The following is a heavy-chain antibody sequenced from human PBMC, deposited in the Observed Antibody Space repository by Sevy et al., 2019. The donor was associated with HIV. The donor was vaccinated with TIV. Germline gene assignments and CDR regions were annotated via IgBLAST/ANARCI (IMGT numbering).Heavy chain of an antibody. D-gene: IGHD2-15*01. Sequence: ASVKVSCKASGGTFSSYAISWVRQAPGQGLEWMGGIIPIFGTANYAQKFQGRVTITADESTSTAYMELSSLRSEDTVVYYCARDRGGPTGYYYGMDVWGQGTTVTVSS. CDR3: ARDRGGPTGYYYGMDV. CDR1: GGTFSSYA. CDR2: IIPIFGTA. J-gene: IGHJ6*02. V-gene: IGHV1-69*13.